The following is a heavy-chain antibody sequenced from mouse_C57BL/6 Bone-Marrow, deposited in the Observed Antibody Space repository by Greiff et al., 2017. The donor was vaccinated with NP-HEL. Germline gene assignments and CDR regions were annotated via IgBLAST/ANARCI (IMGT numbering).Heavy chain of an antibody. D-gene: IGHD1-1*01. CDR3: ARYYYGSRGWYFDV. CDR1: GYTFTSYW. J-gene: IGHJ1*03. CDR2: IDPNSGGT. Sequence: QVQLQQPGADLVKPGASVKLSCKASGYTFTSYWMHWVKQRPGRGLEWIGRIDPNSGGTKFNEKFKTKATLTVDKPSSPAYMKLSSLTSEDSAVYYCARYYYGSRGWYFDVWGTGTTVTVSS. V-gene: IGHV1-72*01.